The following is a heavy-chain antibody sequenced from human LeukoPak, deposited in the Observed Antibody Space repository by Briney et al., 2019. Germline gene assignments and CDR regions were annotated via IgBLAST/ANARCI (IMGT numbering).Heavy chain of an antibody. D-gene: IGHD3-22*01. CDR1: GGTFSSYA. CDR2: IIPIFGTA. J-gene: IGHJ3*02. CDR3: ARTMYYYDSSGYYHDAFDI. V-gene: IGHV1-69*13. Sequence: SVKVSCKASGGTFSSYAISWVRQAPGQGLEWIGGIIPIFGTANYAQKFQGRVTITADESTSTAYMELSSLRSEDTAVYYCARTMYYYDSSGYYHDAFDIWGQGTMATVSS.